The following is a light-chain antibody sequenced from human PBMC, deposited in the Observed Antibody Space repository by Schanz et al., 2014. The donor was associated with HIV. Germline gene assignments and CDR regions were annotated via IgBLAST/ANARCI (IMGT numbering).Light chain of an antibody. J-gene: IGKJ3*01. CDR2: SAS. Sequence: EIVLTQSPGTLSLSPGERAIFSCRASQGVATSLAWYQQKPGQPPRLLIYSASSRATGIPDRFSGSGSGTDFTLTISRLEPEDFAVYYCQQYGSSFGPGTKVEIK. V-gene: IGKV3-20*01. CDR3: QQYGSS. CDR1: QGVATS.